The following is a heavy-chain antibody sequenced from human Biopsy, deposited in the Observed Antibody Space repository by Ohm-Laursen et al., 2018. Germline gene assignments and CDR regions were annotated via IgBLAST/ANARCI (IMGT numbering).Heavy chain of an antibody. D-gene: IGHD3-22*01. J-gene: IGHJ4*02. CDR1: GGSFTGYY. V-gene: IGHV4-34*01. CDR2: IDHSGST. Sequence: GTLSLTCAVYGGSFTGYYWSWIRQPQGKGLEWIGEIDHSGSTNYNPSPKSRVTISLDTSKNQLSLKLSSVTAADTAVYYCARESDSSGYYYRDYWGQGTLVTVSS. CDR3: ARESDSSGYYYRDY.